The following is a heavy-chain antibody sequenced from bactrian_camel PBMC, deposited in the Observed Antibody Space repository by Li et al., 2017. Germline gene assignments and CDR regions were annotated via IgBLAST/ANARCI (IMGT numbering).Heavy chain of an antibody. J-gene: IGHJ4*01. D-gene: IGHD1*01. CDR3: ATPPSGETWYAVGLHY. Sequence: VQLVESGGGPVQAGGSLRLSCTAPGFTSNNCAMDWYRQAAGKEREWVSSMLAAGGTTYASSVKGRFTISRDNSKNTMYLQMTSLKTEDTAVYYCATPPSGETWYAVGLHYWGQGTQVTVS. CDR1: GFTSNNCA. V-gene: IGHV3S53*01. CDR2: MLAAGGT.